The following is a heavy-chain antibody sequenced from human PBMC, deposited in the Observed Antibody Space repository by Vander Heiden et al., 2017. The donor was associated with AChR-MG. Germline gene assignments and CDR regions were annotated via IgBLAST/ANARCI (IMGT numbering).Heavy chain of an antibody. V-gene: IGHV3-23*01. CDR2: ISGSGGST. Sequence: EVQLLASGGGLVQPGGSLRLPCAASGFTFSSYAMSWVRQAPGKGLGWVSAISGSGGSTYYADSVKGRFTISRDNSKNTLYLQMNSLRAEDTAVYYCAKDLSIAARPDYFDYWGQGTLVTVSS. CDR1: GFTFSSYA. J-gene: IGHJ4*02. D-gene: IGHD6-6*01. CDR3: AKDLSIAARPDYFDY.